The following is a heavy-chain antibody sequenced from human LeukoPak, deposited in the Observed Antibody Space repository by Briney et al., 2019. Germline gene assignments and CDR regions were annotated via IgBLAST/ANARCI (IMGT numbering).Heavy chain of an antibody. J-gene: IGHJ6*03. Sequence: GGSLRLSCTASRFTFGDYAMSWFRQAPGKGLEWVGFIRSKAYGGTTEYAASVKGRFTISRDDSKSIAYLQMNSLKTEDTAVYYCTRAGDNLDYSHYYYYMDVWGKGTTVTVSS. CDR2: IRSKAYGGTT. CDR1: RFTFGDYA. D-gene: IGHD4-11*01. CDR3: TRAGDNLDYSHYYYYMDV. V-gene: IGHV3-49*03.